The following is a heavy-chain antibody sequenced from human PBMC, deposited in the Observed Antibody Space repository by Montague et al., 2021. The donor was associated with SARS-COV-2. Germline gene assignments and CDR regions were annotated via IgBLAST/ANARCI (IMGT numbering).Heavy chain of an antibody. V-gene: IGHV4-4*02. CDR2: ISLSGRT. Sequence: SETLSLTCAVSGGSISSSNWWNWVRQSTGKGLEWIGEISLSGRTNYNPSLKSRVTISVDNSKNHFSLNLTSLTAADTALYYCARHPQQLGLRYWYFDLWGRGTLVTVSS. CDR3: ARHPQQLGLRYWYFDL. CDR1: GGSISSSNW. D-gene: IGHD6-13*01. J-gene: IGHJ2*01.